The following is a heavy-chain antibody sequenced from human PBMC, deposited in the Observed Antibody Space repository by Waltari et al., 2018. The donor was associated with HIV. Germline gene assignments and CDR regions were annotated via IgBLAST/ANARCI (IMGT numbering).Heavy chain of an antibody. V-gene: IGHV3-7*01. J-gene: IGHJ3*01. CDR1: GFPFSRFW. D-gene: IGHD1-20*01. CDR3: ASAGWYNDFDV. CDR2: IKPDGSQS. Sequence: EVQVVESGGDLVQPGGSLRLSCAASGFPFSRFWMSCGPQAPGKGLQWGATIKPDGSQSYYVDSVRGRFTISKDNAKASLSLQMNSLRGEDTGFYFCASAGWYNDFDVWGQGTMVIVSS.